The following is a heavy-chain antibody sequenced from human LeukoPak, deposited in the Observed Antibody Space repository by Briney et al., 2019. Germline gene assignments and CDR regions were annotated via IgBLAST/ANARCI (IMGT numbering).Heavy chain of an antibody. CDR2: IIPILGIA. J-gene: IGHJ4*02. CDR3: AGEGELGYFDY. V-gene: IGHV1-69*04. D-gene: IGHD1-26*01. Sequence: ASVKVSCKASGGTFSSYAISWVRQAPGQGLEWMGRIIPILGIANYAQKFQGRVTITADKSTSTAYMELSSLRSEDTAVYYCAGEGELGYFDYWGQGTLVTVSS. CDR1: GGTFSSYA.